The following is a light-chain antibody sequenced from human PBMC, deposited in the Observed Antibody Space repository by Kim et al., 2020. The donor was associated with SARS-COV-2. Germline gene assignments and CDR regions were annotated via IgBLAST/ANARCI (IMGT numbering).Light chain of an antibody. CDR3: QVWDGRSDSAL. V-gene: IGLV3-21*04. J-gene: IGLJ2*01. Sequence: SYELTQPPSVSVAPGKTARITCGGNNIGGKSVNWYQQKPGQAPILVIYYDSDRPSGIPDRLSGSNSGNTATLTISRVEAGDEADYYCQVWDGRSDSALFG. CDR1: NIGGKS. CDR2: YDS.